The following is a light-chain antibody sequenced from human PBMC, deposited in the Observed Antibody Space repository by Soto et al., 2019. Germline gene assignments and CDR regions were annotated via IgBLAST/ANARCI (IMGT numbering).Light chain of an antibody. Sequence: IQLTQSPSSLSASIGDRVTITCRASQDISIYLAWYQQKSGEAPRLLIYGASTLQSGVPSRFSGSRSGTDFTLTISSLQPDDFATYYCQHYNSYSEAFGQGTKVELK. CDR1: QDISIY. CDR3: QHYNSYSEA. V-gene: IGKV1-9*01. J-gene: IGKJ1*01. CDR2: GAS.